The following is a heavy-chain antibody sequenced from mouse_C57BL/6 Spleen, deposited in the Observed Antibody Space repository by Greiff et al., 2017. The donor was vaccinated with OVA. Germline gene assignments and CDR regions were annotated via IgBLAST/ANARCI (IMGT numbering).Heavy chain of an antibody. CDR1: GYTFTSYW. CDR3: ARGDFLYFDV. J-gene: IGHJ1*03. Sequence: VQLQQPGAELVKPGASVKLSCKASGYTFTSYWMQWVKQRPGQGLEWIGEIDTSDRYTNYNQKFKGKATLTVDTSSSTAYMQLSSLTSEDSAVYYCARGDFLYFDVWGTGTTVTVSS. CDR2: IDTSDRYT. D-gene: IGHD3-3*01. V-gene: IGHV1-50*01.